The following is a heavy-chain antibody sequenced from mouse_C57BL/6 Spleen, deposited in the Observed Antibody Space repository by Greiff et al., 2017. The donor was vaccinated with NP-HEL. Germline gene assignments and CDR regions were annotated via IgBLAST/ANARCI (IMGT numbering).Heavy chain of an antibody. CDR1: GFTFSDYG. V-gene: IGHV5-17*01. CDR2: ISSGSSTI. Sequence: EVKLEESGGGLVKPGGSLKLSCAASGFTFSDYGMHWVRQAPEKGLEWVAYISSGSSTIYYADTVKGRFTISRDNAKNTLFLQMTSLRSEDTAMYYCARRATTVVAFDYWGQGTTLTVSS. CDR3: ARRATTVVAFDY. J-gene: IGHJ2*01. D-gene: IGHD1-1*01.